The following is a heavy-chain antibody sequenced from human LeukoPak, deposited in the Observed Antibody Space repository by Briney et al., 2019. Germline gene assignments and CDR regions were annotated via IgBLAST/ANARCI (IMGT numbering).Heavy chain of an antibody. Sequence: ASVKVSCKASGHTFSGYYLHWVRQAPGQGLEWMGWINPNSGGTNYAQKFQGRVTMSRDTSISTAYMELSRLRSDDTAVYYCAREVTAVAANWFDPWGQGTLVTVSS. V-gene: IGHV1-2*02. D-gene: IGHD6-19*01. CDR2: INPNSGGT. CDR1: GHTFSGYY. J-gene: IGHJ5*02. CDR3: AREVTAVAANWFDP.